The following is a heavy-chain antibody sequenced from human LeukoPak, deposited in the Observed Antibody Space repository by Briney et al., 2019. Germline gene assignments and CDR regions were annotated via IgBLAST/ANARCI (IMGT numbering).Heavy chain of an antibody. CDR3: GYYNSGSYSTPDS. V-gene: IGHV3-30*02. D-gene: IGHD3-10*01. J-gene: IGHJ5*01. Sequence: GGSLRLSCAASGFTLSSYAMSWVRQAPGKGLEWVAYIHTDQTIQYYADSVKGRFTISRDNSKNTLYLQMKTLRSEDTAVYYCGYYNSGSYSTPDSWGQGTQVTVSS. CDR2: IHTDQTIQ. CDR1: GFTLSSYA.